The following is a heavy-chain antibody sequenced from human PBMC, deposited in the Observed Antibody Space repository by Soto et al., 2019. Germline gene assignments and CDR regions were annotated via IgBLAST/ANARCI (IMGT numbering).Heavy chain of an antibody. CDR1: GGSINSSSYF. Sequence: AETLSLTCIVSGGSINSSSYFWCWVRQPPGKGLEWIGSIYYSGSTYYNPSLRSRVTISVDTSKNQFSLKLSSVTAADTAVFYCARHYSSGSRNWFDPWGQGTLVTVSS. CDR3: ARHYSSGSRNWFDP. J-gene: IGHJ5*02. D-gene: IGHD6-19*01. V-gene: IGHV4-39*01. CDR2: IYYSGST.